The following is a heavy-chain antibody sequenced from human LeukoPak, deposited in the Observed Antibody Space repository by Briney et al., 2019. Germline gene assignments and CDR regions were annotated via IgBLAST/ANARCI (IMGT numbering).Heavy chain of an antibody. CDR2: IYYSGST. J-gene: IGHJ4*02. V-gene: IGHV4-59*01. CDR1: GGSISSYY. Sequence: SETLSLTCTVSGGSISSYYWSWIRQPPGKGLEWIGYIYYSGSTNYNPSLKSRVTISVDTSKNQYSLKLSSVTAADTAVYYCARVPSREVTTDRSYFDYWGQGTLVTVSS. D-gene: IGHD4-11*01. CDR3: ARVPSREVTTDRSYFDY.